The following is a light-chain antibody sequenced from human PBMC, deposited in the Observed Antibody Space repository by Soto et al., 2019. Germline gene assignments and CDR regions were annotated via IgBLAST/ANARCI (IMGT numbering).Light chain of an antibody. J-gene: IGLJ3*02. V-gene: IGLV1-51*01. Sequence: QSVLTQPPSVSAAPGQRVTISCSGSSSNIGNNYVSWYQQFPGTAPRVLIYDNIKRPSGIPDRFSGSKSGTSATLGITGLQTGDEADYYCGTWDFSLSAWVFGGGTKLTVL. CDR2: DNI. CDR3: GTWDFSLSAWV. CDR1: SSNIGNNY.